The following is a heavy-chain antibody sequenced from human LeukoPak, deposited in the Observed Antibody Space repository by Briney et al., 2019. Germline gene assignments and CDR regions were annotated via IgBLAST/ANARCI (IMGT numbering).Heavy chain of an antibody. CDR2: INHSGST. CDR3: ARVRRSVRGSSSYHSKYNWFDP. J-gene: IGHJ5*02. Sequence: SETLSLTCAVYGGSLSGYYWSWIRQPPGKGLEWIGEINHSGSTNYNPSLKSRVTISVDTSKNQFSLKLSSVTAADTAVYYCARVRRSVRGSSSYHSKYNWFDPWGQGTLVTVSS. CDR1: GGSLSGYY. D-gene: IGHD6-6*01. V-gene: IGHV4-34*01.